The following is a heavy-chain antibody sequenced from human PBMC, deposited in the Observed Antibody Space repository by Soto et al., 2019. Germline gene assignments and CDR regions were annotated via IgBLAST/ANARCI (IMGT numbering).Heavy chain of an antibody. CDR1: GGSISSGGYY. V-gene: IGHV4-61*08. CDR3: ARAPRGNYGYPSYFDY. Sequence: SETLSLTCTVSGGSISSGGYYWSWIRQHPGKGLEWIGYIYYSGSTNYNPSLKSRVTISVDTSKNQFTLKLSSVTAADTAVYYCARAPRGNYGYPSYFDYWGQGTLVTVSS. D-gene: IGHD3-10*01. J-gene: IGHJ4*02. CDR2: IYYSGST.